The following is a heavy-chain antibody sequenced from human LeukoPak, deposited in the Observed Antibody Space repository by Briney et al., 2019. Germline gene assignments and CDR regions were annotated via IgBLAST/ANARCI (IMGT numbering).Heavy chain of an antibody. J-gene: IGHJ4*02. CDR2: INPNSDGT. Sequence: GASVKVSCKASGYTFSDFFMHWVRQAPGQGLEWMGCINPNSDGTSYGQKFQGRVTMTTDMSNSKDYMELRGLRSDDTATYCCARGTEESSGWDLTYWGQGTLVTVSS. V-gene: IGHV1-2*02. CDR1: GYTFSDFF. CDR3: ARGTEESSGWDLTY. D-gene: IGHD6-19*01.